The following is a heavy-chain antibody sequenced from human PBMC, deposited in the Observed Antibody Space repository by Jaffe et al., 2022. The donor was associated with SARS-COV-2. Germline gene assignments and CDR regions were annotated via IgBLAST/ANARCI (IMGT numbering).Heavy chain of an antibody. Sequence: QVQLVQSGAEVKKPGASVKVSCKASGYTFTSYYMHWVRQAPGQGLEWMGIINPSGGSTSYAQKFQGRVTMTRDTSTSTVYMELSSLRSEDTAVYYCARPFCGGDCYHAFDIWGQGTMVTVSS. CDR2: INPSGGST. V-gene: IGHV1-46*01. D-gene: IGHD2-21*02. J-gene: IGHJ3*02. CDR3: ARPFCGGDCYHAFDI. CDR1: GYTFTSYY.